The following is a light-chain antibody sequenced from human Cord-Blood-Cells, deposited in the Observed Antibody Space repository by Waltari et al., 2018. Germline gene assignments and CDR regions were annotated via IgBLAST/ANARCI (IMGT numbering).Light chain of an antibody. CDR2: KAS. CDR1: QSISSW. V-gene: IGKV1-5*03. J-gene: IGKJ1*01. CDR3: QQYNSYST. Sequence: DITMTQSPSTLSASVGDSVTITCRASQSISSWLAWYQQKPGKAPKLLIYKASSLESGVPSRFSGSGSGTEFTLTISSLQPDDFATYYCQQYNSYSTFGQGTKVEIK.